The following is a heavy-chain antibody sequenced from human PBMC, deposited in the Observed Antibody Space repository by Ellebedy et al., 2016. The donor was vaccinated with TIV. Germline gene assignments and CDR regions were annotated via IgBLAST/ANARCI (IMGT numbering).Heavy chain of an antibody. CDR3: ARVPRREQWLVSRIDWYFDL. Sequence: MPSETLSLTCTVSGGSISSYYWSWIRQPPGKGLEWIGYIYYSGSTNYNPSLKSRVTISVDTSKNQFSLKLSSVTAADTAVYYCARVPRREQWLVSRIDWYFDLWGRGTLVTVSS. CDR1: GGSISSYY. V-gene: IGHV4-59*01. J-gene: IGHJ2*01. CDR2: IYYSGST. D-gene: IGHD6-19*01.